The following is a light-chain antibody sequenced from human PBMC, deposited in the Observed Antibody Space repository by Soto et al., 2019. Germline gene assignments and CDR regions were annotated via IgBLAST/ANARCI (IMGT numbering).Light chain of an antibody. V-gene: IGKV3-11*01. CDR1: QSVSNS. J-gene: IGKJ5*01. CDR3: EQYNNWFSIT. Sequence: EIVLTQSPATLSLSPGERVTLSCRASQSVSNSLAWYQQKPGQPPRLLIYDVSNRATGIPARFSGSGSGTDFTLTISSLQPEDFAVYYCEQYNNWFSITFGQGTRLEIK. CDR2: DVS.